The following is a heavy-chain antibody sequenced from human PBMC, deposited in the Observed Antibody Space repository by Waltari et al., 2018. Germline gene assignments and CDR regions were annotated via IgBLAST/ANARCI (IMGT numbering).Heavy chain of an antibody. CDR3: ATKGAVVAATPGSFDY. V-gene: IGHV1-24*01. J-gene: IGHJ4*02. CDR2: FYPEDGET. D-gene: IGHD2-15*01. CDR1: GYTLTELS. Sequence: QVQLVQSGAEVKKPGASVKVSCKVSGYTLTELSMHWVRQAPGKGLEGMGGFYPEDGETIYAQKFQGRVTMTEDTSTDTAYMELSSLRSEDTAVYYCATKGAVVAATPGSFDYWGQGTLVTVSS.